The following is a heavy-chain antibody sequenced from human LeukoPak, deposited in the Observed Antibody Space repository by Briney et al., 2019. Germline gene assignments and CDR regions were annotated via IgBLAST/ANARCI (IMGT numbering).Heavy chain of an antibody. V-gene: IGHV3-23*01. D-gene: IGHD3-10*01. Sequence: GGSLRLSCAVSGITLSNYGMSWVRQAPGKGLEWVAGISDSSGRTNYADSVQGRFTIARDNSKNTLYLQMNSLRAEDTAVYFCAKRGVVIRVILVGFHKEAYYFDSWGQGALVTVPS. CDR3: AKRGVVIRVILVGFHKEAYYFDS. J-gene: IGHJ4*02. CDR1: GITLSNYG. CDR2: ISDSSGRT.